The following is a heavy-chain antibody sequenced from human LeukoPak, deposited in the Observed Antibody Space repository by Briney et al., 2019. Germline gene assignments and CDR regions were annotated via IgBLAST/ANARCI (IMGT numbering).Heavy chain of an antibody. D-gene: IGHD6-6*01. V-gene: IGHV1-69*13. CDR1: GYTFTSYA. CDR2: IIPIFGTA. CDR3: ARDLSDSSSTTGGY. Sequence: ASVKVSCKASGYTFTSYAISWVRQAPGQGLEWMGGIIPIFGTANYAQKFQGRVTITADESTSTAYMELSSLGSEDTAVYYCARDLSDSSSTTGGYWGQGTLVTVSS. J-gene: IGHJ4*02.